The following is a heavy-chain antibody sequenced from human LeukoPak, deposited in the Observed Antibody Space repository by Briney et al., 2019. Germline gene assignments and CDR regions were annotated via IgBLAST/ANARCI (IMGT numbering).Heavy chain of an antibody. Sequence: GASVKVSCKASGYTFTSYGISWVQQAPGHGLEWMGWISAYNGNTNYAQKLQGRVTMTTDTSTSTAYMELRSLRSDDTAVYYCARGAYYYDSSGYYYKYYFDYWGQGTLVTVSS. CDR3: ARGAYYYDSSGYYYKYYFDY. V-gene: IGHV1-18*01. CDR1: GYTFTSYG. J-gene: IGHJ4*02. D-gene: IGHD3-22*01. CDR2: ISAYNGNT.